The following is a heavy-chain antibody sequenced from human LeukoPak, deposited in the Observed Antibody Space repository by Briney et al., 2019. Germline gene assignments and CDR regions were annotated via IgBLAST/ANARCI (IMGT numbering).Heavy chain of an antibody. J-gene: IGHJ4*02. CDR2: INTDGSST. CDR1: GFTFSSYW. V-gene: IGHV3-74*01. CDR3: ARGSSAAGYLFDY. D-gene: IGHD6-13*01. Sequence: GGSLRLSCAASGFTFSSYWMHWVRQAPGKGLVWVSRINTDGSSTTYADSVKGRFTISRDNAKNTLYLQMNSLRAEDTAVYYCARGSSAAGYLFDYWGQGTQVTVSS.